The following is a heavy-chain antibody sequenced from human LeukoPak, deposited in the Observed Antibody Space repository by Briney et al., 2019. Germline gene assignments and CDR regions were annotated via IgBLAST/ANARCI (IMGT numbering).Heavy chain of an antibody. J-gene: IGHJ3*02. Sequence: SETLSLTCTVSGGSISSSSYYWGWIRQPPGKGLEWIGTIYYSGSTYYNPSLKSRVTISGDTSKNQFSLKLSSVTAADTAVYYCASGERSAFDIWGQGTMVTVSS. D-gene: IGHD1-1*01. CDR3: ASGERSAFDI. CDR1: GGSISSSSYY. V-gene: IGHV4-39*07. CDR2: IYYSGST.